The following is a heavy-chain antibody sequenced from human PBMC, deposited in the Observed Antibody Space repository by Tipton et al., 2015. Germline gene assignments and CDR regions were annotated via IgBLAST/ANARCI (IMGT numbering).Heavy chain of an antibody. Sequence: QLVQSGAEVKKPGASVKISCKASGYTFTGYYMHWVRQAPGQGLEWMGWINPNNGATSYAQKFQGRVTMTRDTSINTAYMELSRLRSDDTAIYYCATRYCPYGFCPNFYYYGMDLWGQGTTVTVSS. CDR3: ATRYCPYGFCPNFYYYGMDL. CDR1: GYTFTGYY. J-gene: IGHJ6*02. D-gene: IGHD2-8*01. V-gene: IGHV1-2*02. CDR2: INPNNGAT.